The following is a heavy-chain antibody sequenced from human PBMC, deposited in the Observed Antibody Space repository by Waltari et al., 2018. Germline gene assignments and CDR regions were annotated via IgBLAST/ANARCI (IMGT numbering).Heavy chain of an antibody. J-gene: IGHJ4*02. CDR1: GFNFSTYA. D-gene: IGHD3-10*01. Sequence: QVQLVESGGAVVQPGRSLRLSCAASGFNFSTYAMHWVRQAPGKGLGWVAFISYDVTYKYYADSLRSRFTISRDNSKKTLFLQVNSLITDDTALYYCARVPRGSIIPSLYYFDYWGQGTLVTVSS. CDR2: ISYDVTYK. V-gene: IGHV3-30*16. CDR3: ARVPRGSIIPSLYYFDY.